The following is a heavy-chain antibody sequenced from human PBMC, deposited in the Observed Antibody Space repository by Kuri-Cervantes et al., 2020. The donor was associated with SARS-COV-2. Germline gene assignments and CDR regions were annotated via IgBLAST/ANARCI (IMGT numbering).Heavy chain of an antibody. D-gene: IGHD2-2*02. Sequence: GESLKISCAASGFTFSSYSMNWVRQAPGKGLEWVSSISSSSSYIYYTDSVKGRFTISRDNAKNSLYLQMNSLRSEDTAVYYCARGVHKGCSSTSCYSLLRGYYYYYMDVWGKGTTVTVSS. CDR3: ARGVHKGCSSTSCYSLLRGYYYYYMDV. V-gene: IGHV3-21*04. J-gene: IGHJ6*03. CDR1: GFTFSSYS. CDR2: ISSSSSYI.